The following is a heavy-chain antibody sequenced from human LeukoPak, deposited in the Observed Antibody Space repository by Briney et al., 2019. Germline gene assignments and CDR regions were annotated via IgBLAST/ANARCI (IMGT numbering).Heavy chain of an antibody. CDR3: AKDFRYGDYVFAFDI. CDR2: ISGSGGST. V-gene: IGHV3-23*01. Sequence: PGGSLRLSCAASGFIFSSYAMSWVRQAPGKGLEWVSAISGSGGSTYYADSVKGRFTISRDNSKNTLYLQMNSLRAEDTAVYYCAKDFRYGDYVFAFDIWGQGTMVTVSS. CDR1: GFIFSSYA. D-gene: IGHD4-17*01. J-gene: IGHJ3*02.